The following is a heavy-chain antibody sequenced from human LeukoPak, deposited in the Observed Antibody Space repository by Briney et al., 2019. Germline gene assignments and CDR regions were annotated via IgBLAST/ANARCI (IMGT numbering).Heavy chain of an antibody. Sequence: PGGSLRLSCAASGFTFSSSYMYWVRQAPGKGLMWVSRINTDGSNTHYADSVKGRFTISRDNAKNTLYLQMNGLRVEDTAVYYCVVWGEDRSGHRFDFWGQGTLVTVSS. CDR3: VVWGEDRSGHRFDF. J-gene: IGHJ4*02. D-gene: IGHD3-22*01. CDR1: GFTFSSSY. CDR2: INTDGSNT. V-gene: IGHV3-74*01.